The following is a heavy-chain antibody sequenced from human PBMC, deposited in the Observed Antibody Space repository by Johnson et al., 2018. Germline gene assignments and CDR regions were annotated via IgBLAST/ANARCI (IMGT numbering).Heavy chain of an antibody. CDR3: AKDGGGRYCTNGVCYRNYYYGMDV. CDR1: GFTFSDYY. CDR2: IYSGGST. V-gene: IGHV3-66*02. Sequence: VQLVESGGGLVKPGGSLRLSCAASGFTFSDYYMSWIRQAPGKGLEWVSGIYSGGSTYYADSVKGRFTISRDNSKNSLYLQMNSLRAEDTALYYCAKDGGGRYCTNGVCYRNYYYGMDVWGQGTTVTVSS. D-gene: IGHD2-8*01. J-gene: IGHJ6*02.